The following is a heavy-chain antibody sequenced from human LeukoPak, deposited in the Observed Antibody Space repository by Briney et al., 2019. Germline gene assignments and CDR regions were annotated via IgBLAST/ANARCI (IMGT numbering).Heavy chain of an antibody. CDR1: GGSISSRSYY. Sequence: TSETLSLTCTVSGGSISSRSYYWGWIRQPPGKGLEWIGNIHYSGSAYYNSSLKSRVTISVDTSKNQFSLKLSSVTAADTAVYYCVRNKDILTGYADYWGQGTLVTVSS. J-gene: IGHJ4*02. CDR3: VRNKDILTGYADY. D-gene: IGHD3-9*01. CDR2: IHYSGSA. V-gene: IGHV4-39*01.